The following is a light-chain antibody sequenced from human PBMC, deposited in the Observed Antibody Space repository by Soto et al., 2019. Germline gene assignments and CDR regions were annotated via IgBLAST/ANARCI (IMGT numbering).Light chain of an antibody. CDR3: TSYSSSDIFCV. CDR1: SSDIGGYYS. J-gene: IGLJ1*01. CDR2: QVT. V-gene: IGLV2-14*01. Sequence: QSVLTQPASVSETPGQSITISCTGTSSDIGGYYSVSWYQHHPGKAPKLLIYQVTNRASRVSNRFSGSKSGNTASLTISGLQADDEADYYCTSYSSSDIFCVFGTGTKGTVL.